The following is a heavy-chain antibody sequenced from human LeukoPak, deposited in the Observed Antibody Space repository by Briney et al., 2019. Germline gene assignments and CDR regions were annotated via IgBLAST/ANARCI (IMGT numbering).Heavy chain of an antibody. CDR1: GFTFSSYS. Sequence: PGGSLRLSCAASGFTFSSYSMNWVRQAPGKGLEWVSSISSSSSYIYYADSVKGRFTISRDNAKNSLYLQMNSLRAEDTAMYYCARWHSEAFDIWGQGTMVTVSS. V-gene: IGHV3-21*01. D-gene: IGHD2-21*01. CDR3: ARWHSEAFDI. CDR2: ISSSSSYI. J-gene: IGHJ3*02.